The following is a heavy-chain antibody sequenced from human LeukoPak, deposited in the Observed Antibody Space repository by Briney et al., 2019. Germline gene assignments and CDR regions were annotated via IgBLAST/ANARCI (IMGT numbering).Heavy chain of an antibody. CDR2: IYTSGST. CDR3: ARDRVVVPAVMANNWFDP. CDR1: GGSISSGSYY. D-gene: IGHD2-2*01. Sequence: PSQTLSLTCTVSGGSISSGSYYWSWIRQPAGKGLEWIGRIYTSGSTNYNPSLKSRVTISVDTSKNQFSLKLSSVTAADTAVYYCARDRVVVPAVMANNWFDPWGQGTLVTVSS. V-gene: IGHV4-61*02. J-gene: IGHJ5*02.